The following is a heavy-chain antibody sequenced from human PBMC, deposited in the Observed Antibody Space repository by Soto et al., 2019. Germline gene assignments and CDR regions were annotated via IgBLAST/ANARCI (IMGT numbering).Heavy chain of an antibody. V-gene: IGHV3-48*03. CDR1: GFTFSSYE. D-gene: IGHD2-21*01. J-gene: IGHJ3*02. Sequence: EVQLVESGGGLVQPGGALRLSCAASGFTFSSYEMNWVRQAPGKGLEGVSYISSSGSNIYYAGSVKGRFTISRDNAKNSLYLQMTSLRAADTAVYYCESGVMATTHAFDIWGQGTMVTVSS. CDR2: ISSSGSNI. CDR3: ESGVMATTHAFDI.